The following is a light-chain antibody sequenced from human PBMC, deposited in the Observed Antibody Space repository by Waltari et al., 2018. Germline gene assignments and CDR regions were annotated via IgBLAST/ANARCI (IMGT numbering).Light chain of an antibody. CDR3: QHYGASPPWT. Sequence: EIVLTQSPGTLSLSPGERATLSCRVNQRVSSNYLGWYQQKPGQAPRVLIYGASSRATGIPDRISGSGSGTDFTLTISRLEPEDFAVYYCQHYGASPPWTFGQGTKVEI. J-gene: IGKJ1*01. CDR2: GAS. V-gene: IGKV3-20*01. CDR1: QRVSSNY.